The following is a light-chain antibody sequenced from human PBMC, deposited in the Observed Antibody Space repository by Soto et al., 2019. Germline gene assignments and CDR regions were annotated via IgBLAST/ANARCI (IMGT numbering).Light chain of an antibody. CDR2: GAS. CDR1: QSVSSSY. Sequence: EIVLTQSPGTLPLSPGERATLSCRASQSVSSSYLAWYQQKPGQAPRLLIYGASSRATGIPDRFSGSGSGIYVSLSISRVELEDFAVYYGQQYDSSSLVSFGRGTIV. CDR3: QQYDSSSLVS. V-gene: IGKV3-20*01. J-gene: IGKJ3*01.